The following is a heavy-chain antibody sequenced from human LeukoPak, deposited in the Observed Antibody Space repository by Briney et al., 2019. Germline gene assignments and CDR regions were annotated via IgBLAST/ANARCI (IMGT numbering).Heavy chain of an antibody. CDR2: IYYSGST. CDR1: GGSISSGGYS. Sequence: SQTLSLTCTVSGGSISSGGYSWSWIRQHPGKGLEWIGYIYYSGSTYYNPSLKSRVTISVDTSKNQFSLKLSSVTAADTAVYYCARGSWFDPWGQGTLVTVSS. CDR3: ARGSWFDP. V-gene: IGHV4-31*03. J-gene: IGHJ5*02.